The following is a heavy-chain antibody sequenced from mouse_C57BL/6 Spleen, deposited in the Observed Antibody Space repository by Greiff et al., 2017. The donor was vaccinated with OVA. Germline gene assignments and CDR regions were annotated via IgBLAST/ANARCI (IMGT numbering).Heavy chain of an antibody. D-gene: IGHD3-1*01. CDR3: ERQGYTKGGFAY. V-gene: IGHV1-69*01. CDR1: GYTFTSYW. CDR2: LDPSDSYT. J-gene: IGHJ3*01. Sequence: VQLQQPGAELVMPGASVKLSCKASGYTFTSYWMHWVKQRPGQGLEWIGELDPSDSYTNYNQKFKGKSTLTVDKSYSKTYMQLSKLTSEDSAVYYCERQGYTKGGFAYWGQGTLVTVSA.